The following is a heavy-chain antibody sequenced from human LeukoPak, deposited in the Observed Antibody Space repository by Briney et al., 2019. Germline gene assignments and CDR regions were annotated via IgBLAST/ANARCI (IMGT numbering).Heavy chain of an antibody. CDR2: IYYSGST. V-gene: IGHV4-59*12. Sequence: SETLSLTCTVSGGSISSYYWSWIRQPPGKGLEWIGYIYYSGSTNYNPSLKSRVTISVDTSKNHFSLKLSSVTAADTAVYYCARDFRGGYDFWSGYYTPYYFDYWDQGTLVTVSP. J-gene: IGHJ4*02. CDR1: GGSISSYY. D-gene: IGHD3-3*01. CDR3: ARDFRGGYDFWSGYYTPYYFDY.